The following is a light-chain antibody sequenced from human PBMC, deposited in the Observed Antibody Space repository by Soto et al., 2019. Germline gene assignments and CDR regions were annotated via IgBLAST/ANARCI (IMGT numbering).Light chain of an antibody. CDR2: GAS. Sequence: EIVLTQSPGTLSLSPGERATLSCRASQSVSSTYLAWYQQKPVQAPRLLIYGASSRATGIPDRFSGSGSGTDFTLTISRLETEDFAVYYCQQYGTSPLTFGGGIKVDIK. CDR3: QQYGTSPLT. CDR1: QSVSSTY. J-gene: IGKJ4*01. V-gene: IGKV3-20*01.